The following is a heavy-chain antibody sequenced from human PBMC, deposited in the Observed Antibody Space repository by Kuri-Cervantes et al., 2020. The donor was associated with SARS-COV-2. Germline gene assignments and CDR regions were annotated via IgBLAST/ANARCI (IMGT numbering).Heavy chain of an antibody. CDR3: AREGPSGDYDILTGDLGGYYYYYMDV. CDR2: IYYSGST. D-gene: IGHD3-9*01. Sequence: SESLSLTCAVSGYSISSGYYWGWIRQPPGKGLEWIGYIYYSGSTNYNSSLKSRVTISVDTSKNQFSLELSSVTAAETAVYYCAREGPSGDYDILTGDLGGYYYYYMDVWGKGTTVTVSS. J-gene: IGHJ6*03. CDR1: GYSISSGYY. V-gene: IGHV4-38-2*02.